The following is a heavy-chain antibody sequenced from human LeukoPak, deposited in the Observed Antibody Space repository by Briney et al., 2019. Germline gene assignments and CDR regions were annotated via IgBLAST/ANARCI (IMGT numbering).Heavy chain of an antibody. V-gene: IGHV3-30*04. CDR3: AKGPLRGTAAAIDY. CDR2: ISYDGRNK. D-gene: IGHD2-2*01. CDR1: EFTFSTYA. J-gene: IGHJ4*02. Sequence: PGGSLRLSCAASEFTFSTYAMHWVRQAPGKGLEWVAVISYDGRNKHYPDSVKGRFTISRDISTDTLWLQMDSLRTEDTAVYYCAKGPLRGTAAAIDYWGQGTLVTVSS.